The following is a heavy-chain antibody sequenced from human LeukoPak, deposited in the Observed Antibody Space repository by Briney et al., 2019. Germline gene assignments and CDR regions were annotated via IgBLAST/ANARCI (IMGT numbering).Heavy chain of an antibody. CDR2: IYYSGGT. D-gene: IGHD3-22*01. CDR1: GDSIRSSSYY. J-gene: IGHJ4*03. Sequence: SETLSLTCTVSGDSIRSSSYYWGWIRQPPGKGLEWIGSIYYSGGTYYNPSLKSRVTISVDTSQNQFSLKLSSVTAADTAVYYRSRVVNYFYDSSCFNNGSPWGQGNLGNVSS. V-gene: IGHV4-39*07. CDR3: SRVVNYFYDSSCFNNGSP.